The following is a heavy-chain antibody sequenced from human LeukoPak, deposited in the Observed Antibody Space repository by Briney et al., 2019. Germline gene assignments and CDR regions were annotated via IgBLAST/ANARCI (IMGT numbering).Heavy chain of an antibody. CDR3: ARKTYSSGWRVPIDS. Sequence: ASVKVSCKASGYTFTSYYMHWVRQAPGQGLEWMGIINPSGGSTSYAQKFQGRVTMTRDTSKNQFSLNLSSVTAADTAVYYCARKTYSSGWRVPIDSWGRGTLVTVSS. CDR1: GYTFTSYY. V-gene: IGHV1-46*01. J-gene: IGHJ4*02. CDR2: INPSGGST. D-gene: IGHD6-19*01.